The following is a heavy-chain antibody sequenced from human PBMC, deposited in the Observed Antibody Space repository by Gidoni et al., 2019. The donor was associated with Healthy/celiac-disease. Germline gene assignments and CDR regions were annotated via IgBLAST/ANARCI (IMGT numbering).Heavy chain of an antibody. D-gene: IGHD3-3*01. J-gene: IGHJ4*02. CDR2: IKSKTDGGTT. CDR1: GFTFSNAW. CDR3: TTDLPYYDFWSGYYQMGFDY. V-gene: IGHV3-15*01. Sequence: EVQLVESGGGLVKPGGSLRLSCAASGFTFSNAWMSWVRQAPGKGLEWVGRIKSKTDGGTTDYAAPVKGRFTISRDDSKNTLYLQMNSLKTEDTAVYYCTTDLPYYDFWSGYYQMGFDYWGQGTLVTVSS.